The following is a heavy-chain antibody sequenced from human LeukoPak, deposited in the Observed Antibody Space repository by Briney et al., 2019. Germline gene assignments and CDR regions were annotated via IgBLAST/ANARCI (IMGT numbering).Heavy chain of an antibody. Sequence: GPALVKPTQTLTLTCTFSGFSLSTSGMCVSWIRQPPGKALVWLARIDWDDDKYYSTSLKTRLTISKDTSKNQVVLTMTNMDPVDTATYYCARIHPNWGSFDYRGQGTLVTVSS. CDR2: IDWDDDK. D-gene: IGHD7-27*01. J-gene: IGHJ4*02. CDR3: ARIHPNWGSFDY. V-gene: IGHV2-70*11. CDR1: GFSLSTSGMC.